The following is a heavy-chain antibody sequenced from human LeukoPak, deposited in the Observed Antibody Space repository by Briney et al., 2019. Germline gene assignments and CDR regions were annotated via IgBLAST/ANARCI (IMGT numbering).Heavy chain of an antibody. J-gene: IGHJ3*02. CDR2: IYRDDSET. V-gene: IGHV5-51*01. CDR1: GFIFTTYW. CDR3: ARRRRNDAFDI. Sequence: GEPLKISCKGSGFIFTTYWIGWVRQMPGKGLEWMGIIYRDDSETRYSPSFQGQVTILADKSISTAFLQWSSLRASDTAMYYCARRRRNDAFDIWGQGTMVTVSS.